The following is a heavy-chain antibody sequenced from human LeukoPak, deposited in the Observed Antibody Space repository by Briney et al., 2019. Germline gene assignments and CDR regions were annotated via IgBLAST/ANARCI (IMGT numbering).Heavy chain of an antibody. V-gene: IGHV3-69-1*02. Sequence: GGSLRLSCSASGFTFSDYDMNWVRQAPGKGLEWVSSISGLSTHIYYGDSVKGRFSISRDNAKNSVYLQMNSLGVENTAIYYCGRAFPPLRTSSAGDLWGQGILVTVSS. J-gene: IGHJ4*02. D-gene: IGHD3-16*01. CDR3: GRAFPPLRTSSAGDL. CDR2: ISGLSTHI. CDR1: GFTFSDYD.